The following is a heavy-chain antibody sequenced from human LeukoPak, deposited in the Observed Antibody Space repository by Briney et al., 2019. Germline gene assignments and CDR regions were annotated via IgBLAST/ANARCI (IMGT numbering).Heavy chain of an antibody. CDR1: GYTFTSYY. CDR3: ARGIYSSSWADYYFDY. J-gene: IGHJ4*02. CDR2: INPSGGST. D-gene: IGHD6-13*01. Sequence: GASVKVSCKASGYTFTSYYMHWVRQAPGQGLEWMGIINPSGGSTRYAQKFQGRVTMTRDTPTSTVYMELYSLRSEDTAVYYCARGIYSSSWADYYFDYWGQGTLVTVSS. V-gene: IGHV1-46*01.